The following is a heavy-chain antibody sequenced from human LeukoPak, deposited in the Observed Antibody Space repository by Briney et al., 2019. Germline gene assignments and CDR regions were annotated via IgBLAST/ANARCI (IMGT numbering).Heavy chain of an antibody. Sequence: ASVKVSCKASGYTFTGYYMHWVRQAPGQGLAWMGWINPNSGGTNYAQKFQGRVTMTRDTSISTAYMELSRLRSDDTAVYYCARDSDYVWGSYGTPTPENQDWGQGTLVTVSS. CDR2: INPNSGGT. V-gene: IGHV1-2*02. D-gene: IGHD3-16*01. CDR3: ARDSDYVWGSYGTPTPENQD. J-gene: IGHJ4*02. CDR1: GYTFTGYY.